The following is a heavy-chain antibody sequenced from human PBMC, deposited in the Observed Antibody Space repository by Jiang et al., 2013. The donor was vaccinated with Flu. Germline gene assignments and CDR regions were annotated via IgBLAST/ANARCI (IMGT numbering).Heavy chain of an antibody. CDR1: GGTFSSYA. Sequence: GAEVKKPGSSVKVSCEASGGTFSSYAITWVRQAPGQGLEWMGRIIPILGVVNYAQDFQDRVTITADKSTGAGYMKLSSLRTEDSAVYYCAKETIEMPTTDLVSNYHAMDVWGKGTTVTVSS. V-gene: IGHV1-69*04. CDR2: IIPILGVV. CDR3: AKETIEMPTTDLVSNYHAMDV. J-gene: IGHJ6*04. D-gene: IGHD5-24*01.